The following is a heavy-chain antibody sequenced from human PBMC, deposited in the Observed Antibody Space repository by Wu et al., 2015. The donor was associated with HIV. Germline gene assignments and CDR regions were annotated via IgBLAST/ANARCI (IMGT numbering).Heavy chain of an antibody. V-gene: IGHV1-2*02. J-gene: IGHJ4*02. Sequence: KASGYTFTGYYMHWVRQAPGQGLEWMGWINPNSGGTNYAQKFQGRVTMTRDTSISTAYMELSRLRSDDTAVYYCARDQYCSSTSCEGYWGQGTLVTVSS. CDR1: GYTFTGYY. CDR2: INPNSGGT. D-gene: IGHD2-2*01. CDR3: ARDQYCSSTSCEGY.